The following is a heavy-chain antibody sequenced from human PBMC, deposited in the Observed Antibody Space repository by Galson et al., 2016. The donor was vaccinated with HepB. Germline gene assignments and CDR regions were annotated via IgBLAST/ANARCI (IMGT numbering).Heavy chain of an antibody. CDR1: GGSVSSANYY. Sequence: LTCTVSGGSVSSANYYWGWIRQPPGKGLEWIGFIYYSGSTYYNPSLKSRVTISVDTSKNQFSLKLSSVTAADTAMYYCARDSSLGYYYYMDVWGKGTTVTVSS. CDR2: IYYSGST. V-gene: IGHV4-61*01. D-gene: IGHD3-16*01. J-gene: IGHJ6*03. CDR3: ARDSSLGYYYYMDV.